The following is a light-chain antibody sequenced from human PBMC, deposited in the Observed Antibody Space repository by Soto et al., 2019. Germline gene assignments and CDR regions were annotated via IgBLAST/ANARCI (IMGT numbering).Light chain of an antibody. CDR1: QDINTY. J-gene: IGKJ3*01. V-gene: IGKV1-27*01. Sequence: DIQMTQSPSSLSASVGDTVTITCRASQDINTYLAWYQQKPGEVPQIIVYAASTLQSGVPSRFRGSGSGTDFTLTIRSLQPEDVATYFCQNYHTAAPFTVGPGTTVDI. CDR2: AAS. CDR3: QNYHTAAPFT.